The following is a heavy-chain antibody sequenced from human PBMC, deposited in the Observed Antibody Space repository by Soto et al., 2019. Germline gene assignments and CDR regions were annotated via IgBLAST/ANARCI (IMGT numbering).Heavy chain of an antibody. CDR1: GFTFSSYW. D-gene: IGHD3-3*01. CDR3: ARESYYDFWSGYSQPPDNWFDP. CDR2: IKQDGSEK. J-gene: IGHJ5*02. Sequence: HPGGSLRLSCAASGFTFSSYWMSWVRQAPGKGLEWVANIKQDGSEKYYVDSVKGRFTISRDNAKNSLYLQMNSLRAEDTAVYYCARESYYDFWSGYSQPPDNWFDPWGQGTLVTVSS. V-gene: IGHV3-7*01.